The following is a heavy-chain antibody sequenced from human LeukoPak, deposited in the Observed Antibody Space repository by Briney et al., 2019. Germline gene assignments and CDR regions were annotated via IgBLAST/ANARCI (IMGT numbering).Heavy chain of an antibody. CDR3: TTGLVGADTKDY. D-gene: IGHD1-26*01. CDR1: GFTFSDYY. J-gene: IGHJ4*02. V-gene: IGHV3-11*01. Sequence: GGSLRLSCAASGFTFSDYYMSWIRQAPGKGLEWLSYINTGGDYQHYADSVKGRFTISRDNAENSLYLQMNSLKTEDTAVYYCTTGLVGADTKDYWGQGTLVTVSS. CDR2: INTGGDYQ.